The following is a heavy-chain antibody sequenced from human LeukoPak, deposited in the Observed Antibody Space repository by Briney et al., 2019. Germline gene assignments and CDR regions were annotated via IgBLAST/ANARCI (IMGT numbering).Heavy chain of an antibody. CDR3: ATDRVYRSSGRSWGLFDY. CDR2: FDSENNKM. D-gene: IGHD6-19*01. Sequence: AASVKVSCKMSEYSLSDLSIHWVREAPGEGLEWMGGFDSENNKMVYSQKFQGRVTMTEDTSADTAYMELTSLRSEDTAVYFCATDRVYRSSGRSWGLFDYWGQGTLVIVSS. CDR1: EYSLSDLS. J-gene: IGHJ4*02. V-gene: IGHV1-24*01.